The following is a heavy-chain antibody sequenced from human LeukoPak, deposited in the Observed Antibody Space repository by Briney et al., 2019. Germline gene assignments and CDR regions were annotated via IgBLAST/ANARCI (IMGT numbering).Heavy chain of an antibody. Sequence: SETLSLTCTVSGGSISSSSYDWGWIRQPPGKGLEWIGSIYYSGSTYYNPSLKSRVTISVDTSKNQFSLKLSSVTAADTAVYYCARGLAGTSNWFDPWGQGTLVTVSS. CDR2: IYYSGST. V-gene: IGHV4-39*01. J-gene: IGHJ5*02. D-gene: IGHD1-1*01. CDR1: GGSISSSSYD. CDR3: ARGLAGTSNWFDP.